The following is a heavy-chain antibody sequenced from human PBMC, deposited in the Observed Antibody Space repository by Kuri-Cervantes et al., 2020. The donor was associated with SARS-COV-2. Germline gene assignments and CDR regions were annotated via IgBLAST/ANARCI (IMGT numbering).Heavy chain of an antibody. Sequence: GESLKISCAASGFTFSSYGMHWVRQAPGKGLEWVAVIWYDGSNKYYADSVKGRFTTSRDNSKNTLYLQMNSLRAEDTAVYYCARVTTVVGDAFDIWGQGTMVTVSS. V-gene: IGHV3-33*01. CDR3: ARVTTVVGDAFDI. D-gene: IGHD4-23*01. CDR2: IWYDGSNK. CDR1: GFTFSSYG. J-gene: IGHJ3*02.